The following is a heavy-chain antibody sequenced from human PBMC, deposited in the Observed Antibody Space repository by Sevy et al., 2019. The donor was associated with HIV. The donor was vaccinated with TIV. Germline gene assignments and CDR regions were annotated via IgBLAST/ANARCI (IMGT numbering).Heavy chain of an antibody. V-gene: IGHV3-23*01. CDR2: ISGSGGGP. J-gene: IGHJ3*02. CDR3: AKDCVEVVGDAFDS. D-gene: IGHD2-2*01. Sequence: GGSLRLSCAASGFPFSSYAMNWVRQAPGKGLEWVSAISGSGGGPYYADSVKGRFTISRDNSKNTLYLQMNSLRSEDTTIYYCAKDCVEVVGDAFDSWGQGTMVTVSS. CDR1: GFPFSSYA.